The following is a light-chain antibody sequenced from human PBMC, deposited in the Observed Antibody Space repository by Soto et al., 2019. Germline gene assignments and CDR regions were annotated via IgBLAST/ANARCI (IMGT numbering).Light chain of an antibody. CDR2: SAS. CDR1: QSVGIK. J-gene: IGKJ1*01. CDR3: PQYNNWPRT. V-gene: IGKV3-15*01. Sequence: LVTQSTATLSVSPGERATLSCRASQSVGIKLAWYQQKPGQAPRLLMYSASTRATGIAARFSGGGSGTDFTLTISSLQSEDFAVYYCPQYNNWPRTFGQGTKVDIK.